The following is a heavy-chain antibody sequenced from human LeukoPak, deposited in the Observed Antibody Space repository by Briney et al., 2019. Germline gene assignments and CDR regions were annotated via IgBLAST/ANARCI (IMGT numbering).Heavy chain of an antibody. CDR1: GGSISSGSYY. J-gene: IGHJ3*02. CDR2: IYTSGST. CDR3: ARDLDFWSGYFVFDI. D-gene: IGHD3-3*01. Sequence: PSQTQSLTCTVSGGSISSGSYYWSWIRQPAGKGLEWIGRIYTSGSTNYNPSLKSRVTISVDTSKNQFSLKLSSVTAADTAVYYCARDLDFWSGYFVFDIWGQGTMVTVSS. V-gene: IGHV4-61*02.